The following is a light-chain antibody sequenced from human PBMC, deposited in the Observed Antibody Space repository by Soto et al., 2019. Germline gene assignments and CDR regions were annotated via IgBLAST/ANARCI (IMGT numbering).Light chain of an antibody. CDR1: SSDVGGYKY. CDR3: STYTSSSTRV. V-gene: IGLV2-14*01. J-gene: IGLJ1*01. CDR2: DVS. Sequence: QSVLTQPASVSGSPGQSITISCTGTSSDVGGYKYVSWYQQHPGEAPKLMIYDVSNRPSGVSNRFSGSKSGNTASLTISGLQAEDEADYYCSTYTSSSTRVFGPGTKVTDL.